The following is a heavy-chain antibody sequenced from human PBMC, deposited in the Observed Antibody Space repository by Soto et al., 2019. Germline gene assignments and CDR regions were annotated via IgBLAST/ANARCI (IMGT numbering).Heavy chain of an antibody. V-gene: IGHV3-30*03. CDR2: ISYDGSNK. CDR1: EFTFSSYG. J-gene: IGHJ4*02. D-gene: IGHD1-26*01. CDR3: ARRGVGPTPLDY. Sequence: QVQLVESGGGVVQPGRSLRLSCAASEFTFSSYGMHWVRQAPGKVLQWVAVISYDGSNKYYADSVKGRFTISRDNSKNTLYLQMNSLRPEDRAVYYCARRGVGPTPLDYWGQGTLVTVSS.